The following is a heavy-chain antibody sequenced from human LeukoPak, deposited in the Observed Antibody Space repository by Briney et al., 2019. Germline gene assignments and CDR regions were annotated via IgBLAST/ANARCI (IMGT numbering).Heavy chain of an antibody. D-gene: IGHD3-16*02. CDR2: INPNSYGT. V-gene: IGHV1-2*05. CDR1: GYTFTGYY. J-gene: IGHJ3*02. Sequence: ASVKVSCKASGYTFTGYYMHWVRQAPGQGLEWRGRINPNSYGTNYAQNFQGRVTMTRDTSISTAYMELSRLRSDDTGVYYCARSGGYYDYVWWSYRSYAFDIWGQGTMVTVSS. CDR3: ARSGGYYDYVWWSYRSYAFDI.